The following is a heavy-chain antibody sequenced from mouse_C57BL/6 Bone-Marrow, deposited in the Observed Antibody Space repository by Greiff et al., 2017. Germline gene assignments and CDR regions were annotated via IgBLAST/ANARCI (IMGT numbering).Heavy chain of an antibody. V-gene: IGHV1-69*01. D-gene: IGHD4-1*01. Sequence: QVQLKQPGAELVMPGASVKLSCKAPGYTFTSYWMHWVKQRPGQGLEWIGEIDPSDSYTNYNQKFKGKSTLTVDKSSSTAYMQLSSLTSEDSAVYYCARKDWDDYAMDYWGQGTSVTVSS. CDR1: GYTFTSYW. CDR2: IDPSDSYT. J-gene: IGHJ4*01. CDR3: ARKDWDDYAMDY.